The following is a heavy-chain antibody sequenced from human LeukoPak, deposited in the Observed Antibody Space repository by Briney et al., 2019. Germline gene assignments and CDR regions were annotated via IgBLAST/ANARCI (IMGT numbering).Heavy chain of an antibody. V-gene: IGHV3-23*01. CDR3: AKRGSNDGYNFGLEAHFDY. CDR2: ISGSGGST. CDR1: GFTFSSYA. Sequence: PGGSLRLSCAASGFTFSSYAMSWVRQAPGQRLEWVSAISGSGGSTYYADSVKGRFTISRDNSKNTLYLQMNSLRAEDTAVYYCAKRGSNDGYNFGLEAHFDYWGQGTLVTVSS. J-gene: IGHJ4*02. D-gene: IGHD5-24*01.